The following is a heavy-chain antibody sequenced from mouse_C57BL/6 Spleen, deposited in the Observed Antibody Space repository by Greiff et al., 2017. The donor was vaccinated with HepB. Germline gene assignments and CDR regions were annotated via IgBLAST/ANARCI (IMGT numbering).Heavy chain of an antibody. CDR1: GFTFSSYT. J-gene: IGHJ2*01. D-gene: IGHD2-1*01. CDR3: ARRRGYGNYFDY. V-gene: IGHV5-9*01. Sequence: EVNVVESGGGLVKPGGSLKLSCAASGFTFSSYTMSWVRQTPEKRLEWVATISGGGGNTYYPDSVKGRFTISRDNAKNTLYLQMSSLRSEDTALYYCARRRGYGNYFDYWGQGTTLTVSS. CDR2: ISGGGGNT.